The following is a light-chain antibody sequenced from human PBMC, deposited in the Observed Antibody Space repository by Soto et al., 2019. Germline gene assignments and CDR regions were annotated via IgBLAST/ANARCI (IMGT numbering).Light chain of an antibody. CDR2: DAS. CDR3: CSYAASYTLV. CDR1: SSNVGGYNY. V-gene: IGLV2-11*01. Sequence: QSALTQPRSVSASPGQSVTISCTGTSSNVGGYNYVSWYQQNPGKAPKLMIYDASKRPSGVPDRFSGSKSGNAASLTISELQAEDETDYYCCSYAASYTLVFGGGTQVTVL. J-gene: IGLJ2*01.